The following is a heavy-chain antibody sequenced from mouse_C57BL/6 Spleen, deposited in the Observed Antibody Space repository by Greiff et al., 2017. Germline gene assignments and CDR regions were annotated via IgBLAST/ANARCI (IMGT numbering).Heavy chain of an antibody. D-gene: IGHD2-5*01. CDR1: GFSLTSYG. CDR2: IWSGGST. J-gene: IGHJ1*03. CDR3: ARSDYRNLYWYFEV. Sequence: VMLVESGPGLVQPSQSLSISCTVSGFSLTSYGVHWVRQSPGKGLEWLGVIWSGGSTDYNAAFISRLSISKDNSKSQVFFKMNSLQADDTTIYYCARSDYRNLYWYFEVWGTGTTVTVSS. V-gene: IGHV2-2*01.